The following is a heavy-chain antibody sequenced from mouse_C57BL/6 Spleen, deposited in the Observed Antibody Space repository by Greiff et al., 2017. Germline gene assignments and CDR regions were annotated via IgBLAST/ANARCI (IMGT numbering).Heavy chain of an antibody. CDR2: IDPSDSYT. CDR3: ARNLYYAMDY. J-gene: IGHJ4*01. CDR1: GYTFTSYW. V-gene: IGHV1-59*01. Sequence: VKLQESGAELVRPGTSVKLSCKASGYTFTSYWMHWVKQRPGQGLEWIGVIDPSDSYTNYNQKFKGKATLTVDTSSSTAYMQLSSLTSEDSAVYYCARNLYYAMDYWGQGTSVTVSS.